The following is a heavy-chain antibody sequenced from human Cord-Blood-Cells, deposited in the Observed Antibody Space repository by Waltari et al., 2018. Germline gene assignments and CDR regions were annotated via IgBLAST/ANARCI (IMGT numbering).Heavy chain of an antibody. D-gene: IGHD2-2*01. CDR2: MNPNSGNT. CDR1: GYTFTSYD. CDR3: ARVSCSSTSCYDAFDI. V-gene: IGHV1-8*01. J-gene: IGHJ3*02. Sequence: QVQLVQSGAEVKKPGASVKVSCKASGYTFTSYDINWVRQATGQGLEWMGWMNPNSGNTGYAQKFQGRVTMTRNTSISTAYMELSSLRSEDTAVYYCARVSCSSTSCYDAFDIWGQGTMVTVSS.